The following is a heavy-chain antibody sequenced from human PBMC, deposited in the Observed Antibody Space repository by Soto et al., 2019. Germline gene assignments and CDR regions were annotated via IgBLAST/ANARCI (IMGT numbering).Heavy chain of an antibody. CDR1: GLPISNAW. CDR3: TTGSVEGV. V-gene: IGHV3-15*07. J-gene: IGHJ6*02. Sequence: PGGSLSLSCAASGLPISNAWMNWVRQAPGKGLEWVGRIKTNTEGGTTDYAAAVKGRFTVSRDDSKNTLYLQMNSLRTEDTAVYYCTTGSVEGVWGQGTTVTVSS. CDR2: IKTNTEGGTT. D-gene: IGHD2-15*01.